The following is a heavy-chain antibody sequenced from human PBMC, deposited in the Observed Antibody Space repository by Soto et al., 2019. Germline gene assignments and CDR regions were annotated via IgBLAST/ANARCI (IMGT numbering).Heavy chain of an antibody. J-gene: IGHJ6*02. V-gene: IGHV4-30-4*01. CDR3: TRARLRGNSFAMDV. Sequence: PSETLSLTCTVSGASTSSGNYYWSWIRQPPGRGLEWIGYIYYSGNTYYNPSLESRVTISVDTSKNEFSLKATSVTAADTAVYYCTRARLRGNSFAMDVWGQGTTVTVSS. CDR2: IYYSGNT. CDR1: GASTSSGNYY. D-gene: IGHD4-17*01.